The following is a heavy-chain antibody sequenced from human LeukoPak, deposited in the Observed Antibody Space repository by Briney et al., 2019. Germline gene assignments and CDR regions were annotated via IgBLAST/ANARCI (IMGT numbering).Heavy chain of an antibody. J-gene: IGHJ4*02. CDR1: GFTFSNYW. Sequence: GGSLRLSCAASGFTFSNYWMHWVRQAPGKGLVWVSRINEGGSVTDYADSVKGRFTISRDNAKNTPYLQMNSLRVEDTAVYYCARGRPHGNDYWGQGTLVTVSS. CDR3: ARGRPHGNDY. D-gene: IGHD4-23*01. CDR2: INEGGSVT. V-gene: IGHV3-74*01.